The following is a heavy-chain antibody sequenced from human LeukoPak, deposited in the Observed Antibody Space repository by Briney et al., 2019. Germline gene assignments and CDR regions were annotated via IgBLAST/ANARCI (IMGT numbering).Heavy chain of an antibody. CDR1: GFTFGNYW. J-gene: IGHJ4*02. Sequence: GGSLRLSCVTSGFTFGNYWMSWVRQAPGKGLEWVAKVKEDGSEKNYVDSVKGRFTISRDNAKNAVHLEMNSLRAEDTAIYYCTRMYLYESSGYRPSDYWGQGTLVTVSS. CDR3: TRMYLYESSGYRPSDY. D-gene: IGHD3-22*01. CDR2: VKEDGSEK. V-gene: IGHV3-7*01.